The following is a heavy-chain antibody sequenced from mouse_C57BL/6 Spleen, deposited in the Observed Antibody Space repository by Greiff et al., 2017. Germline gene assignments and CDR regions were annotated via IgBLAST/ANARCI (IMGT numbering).Heavy chain of an antibody. Sequence: VQLQQSGPELVKPGASVKLSCKASGYTFTSYDINWVKQRHGQGLEWIGWIYPRDGSTKYNEKFKGKATLTVDTSSSTAYMELHSLTSEDSAVYFCARETGIAWFAYWGQGTLVTVSA. V-gene: IGHV1-85*01. CDR3: ARETGIAWFAY. CDR1: GYTFTSYD. CDR2: IYPRDGST. D-gene: IGHD4-1*01. J-gene: IGHJ3*01.